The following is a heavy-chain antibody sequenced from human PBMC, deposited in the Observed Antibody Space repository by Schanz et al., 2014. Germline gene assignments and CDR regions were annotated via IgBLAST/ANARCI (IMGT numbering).Heavy chain of an antibody. CDR3: ATASSPVREAGAGSSFHH. D-gene: IGHD6-13*01. V-gene: IGHV3-15*01. CDR1: TSIFNHAW. Sequence: EVQLVESGGGLVKPGGSLRLSCAASTSIFNHAWMSWVRQAPGKGPEWLGRIKSKTDGDTTDYAAPVKGRFSISRDDSRSTLYLQMNSLKIEDTAMYYCATASSPVREAGAGSSFHHWGQGTLVTVSP. CDR2: IKSKTDGDTT. J-gene: IGHJ4*02.